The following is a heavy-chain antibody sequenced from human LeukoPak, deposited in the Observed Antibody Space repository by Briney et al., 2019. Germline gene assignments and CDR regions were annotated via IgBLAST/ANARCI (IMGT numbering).Heavy chain of an antibody. Sequence: SVKVSCKASGGTFSSYAISWVRQAPGQGLEWMGRILPIFGISNYAQKFQGRVTISADKSTSTAYMELSSLRSEDTDVYYCAGDSGYGSGSYYSSGFDPWGQGTLVTVSS. CDR1: GGTFSSYA. J-gene: IGHJ5*02. V-gene: IGHV1-69*04. CDR2: ILPIFGIS. D-gene: IGHD3-10*01. CDR3: AGDSGYGSGSYYSSGFDP.